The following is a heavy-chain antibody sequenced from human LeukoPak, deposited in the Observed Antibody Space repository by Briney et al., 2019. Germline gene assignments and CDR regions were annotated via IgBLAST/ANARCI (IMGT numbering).Heavy chain of an antibody. D-gene: IGHD1-26*01. J-gene: IGHJ4*02. Sequence: GGSLRLSCAASGFTFSSYAMSWVRRAPGKGLEWVSSISSSSSYIYYADSVKGRFTISRDNAKNSLYLQMNSLRAEDTAVYYCASEGVGSTYYLDSWGQGTVVTVSS. CDR3: ASEGVGSTYYLDS. V-gene: IGHV3-21*01. CDR2: ISSSSSYI. CDR1: GFTFSSYA.